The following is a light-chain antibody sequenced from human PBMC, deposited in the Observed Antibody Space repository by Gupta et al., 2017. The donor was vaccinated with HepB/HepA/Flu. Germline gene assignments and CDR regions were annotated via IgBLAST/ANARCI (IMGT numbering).Light chain of an antibody. V-gene: IGKV1-9*01. J-gene: IGKJ5*01. CDR1: QDINSY. CDR3: QQVNSSPIT. CDR2: SAS. Sequence: DIQLTQSPSFLSASLGDRVTITCRASQDINSYLIWYQQKPGKAPKLLIYSASTLQSGVPSRFSGSGSGTEFTLTISSVQPEDFATYYCQQVNSSPITFGQGTRLDIE.